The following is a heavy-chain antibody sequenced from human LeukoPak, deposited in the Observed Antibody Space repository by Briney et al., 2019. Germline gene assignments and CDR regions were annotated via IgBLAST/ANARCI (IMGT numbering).Heavy chain of an antibody. CDR2: IKQDGSET. D-gene: IGHD1-7*01. J-gene: IGHJ4*02. CDR3: ARDVNSIYEEGY. V-gene: IGHV3-7*03. Sequence: PGGSLRLSCAASRFTFSTYWMSWVRQAPGKGLEWVANIKQDGSETYYVDSVKGRFTISRDNAKNSLYLQMNSLRGEDTAVYYCARDVNSIYEEGYWGQGTLVTVSS. CDR1: RFTFSTYW.